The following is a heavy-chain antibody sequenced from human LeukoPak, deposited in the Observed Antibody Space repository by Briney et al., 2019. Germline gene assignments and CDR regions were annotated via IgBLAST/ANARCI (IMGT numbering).Heavy chain of an antibody. D-gene: IGHD5-24*01. CDR3: ARGRWLPNAFDI. Sequence: SETLSLTCTVSGDSINSYYWNWIRQPPGKGLEWIGYIYYSGRTDYNPSLKSRVTISVDMSKHQFSMKLKSVTAADTAVYFCARGRWLPNAFDIWGQGTMVTVFS. V-gene: IGHV4-59*01. CDR1: GDSINSYY. J-gene: IGHJ3*02. CDR2: IYYSGRT.